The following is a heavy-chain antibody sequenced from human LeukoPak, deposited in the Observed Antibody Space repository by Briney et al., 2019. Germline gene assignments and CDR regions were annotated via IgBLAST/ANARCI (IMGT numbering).Heavy chain of an antibody. Sequence: VGSLRPSCAASGFTVSSNYMSWVRQAPGKGLEWVSVIYSGGSTYYADSVKGRFTISRDNSKNTLYLQMNSLRAEDTAVYYCARLLVSFYYDSSGYYYNYWGQGTLVTVSS. CDR2: IYSGGST. D-gene: IGHD3-22*01. CDR3: ARLLVSFYYDSSGYYYNY. CDR1: GFTVSSNY. V-gene: IGHV3-66*04. J-gene: IGHJ4*02.